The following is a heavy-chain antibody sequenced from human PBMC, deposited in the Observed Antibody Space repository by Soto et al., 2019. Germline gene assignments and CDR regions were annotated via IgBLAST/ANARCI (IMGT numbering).Heavy chain of an antibody. D-gene: IGHD6-13*01. CDR1: GYSFTNYW. J-gene: IGHJ4*02. CDR2: IYPGDSDT. CDR3: ARRSGSSWYIDY. Sequence: PGESLKISCKGSGYSFTNYWIGWAREMPVKGLEWMGVIYPGDSDTRYRPSFQGQVTISVDKSISTAYLQWSSLKASDIGMYYCARRSGSSWYIDYWGQGTLVTVSS. V-gene: IGHV5-51*01.